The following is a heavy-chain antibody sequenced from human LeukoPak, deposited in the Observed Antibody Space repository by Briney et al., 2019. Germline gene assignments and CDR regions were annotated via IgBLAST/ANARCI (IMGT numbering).Heavy chain of an antibody. CDR3: AKSPGGVVSTSFDN. CDR1: GFTFSTYA. J-gene: IGHJ4*02. V-gene: IGHV3-23*01. D-gene: IGHD2-2*01. Sequence: GGSLRLSCAASGFTFSTYAMSWVRQAPGKGLEWVADISVSGGSTYYADSVKRRFTISRDNSKNTLYLQMNSLRAEDTAVYYCAKSPGGVVSTSFDNWGQGTLVTVSS. CDR2: ISVSGGST.